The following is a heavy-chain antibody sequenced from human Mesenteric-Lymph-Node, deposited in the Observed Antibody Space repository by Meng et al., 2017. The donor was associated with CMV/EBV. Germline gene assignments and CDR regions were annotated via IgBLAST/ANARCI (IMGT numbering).Heavy chain of an antibody. Sequence: GGSLRLSCAASGFTFSSYEMNWVRQAPGKGLEWVSYISSSGSTIYYADSVKGRFTISRDNAKNTLYLQMNSLRVEDTAVYYCALSRSHDYWGQGTLVTVSS. D-gene: IGHD1-26*01. CDR2: ISSSGSTI. V-gene: IGHV3-48*03. CDR1: GFTFSSYE. J-gene: IGHJ4*02. CDR3: ALSRSHDY.